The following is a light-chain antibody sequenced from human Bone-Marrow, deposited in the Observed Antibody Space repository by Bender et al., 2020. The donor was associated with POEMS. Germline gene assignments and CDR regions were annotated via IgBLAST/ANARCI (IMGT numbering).Light chain of an antibody. CDR3: QTWGTAIHGI. CDR1: SGHRYYA. J-gene: IGLJ2*01. CDR2: LNSDGSH. Sequence: QLVLTQSPSASASLGASVNLTCTLSSGHRYYAIAWHQQQPEKGPRFLIKLNSDGSHSKGDGIPDGAERNLAISSLQSDDEADFFCQTWGTAIHGIFGGGTKLTVL. V-gene: IGLV4-69*01.